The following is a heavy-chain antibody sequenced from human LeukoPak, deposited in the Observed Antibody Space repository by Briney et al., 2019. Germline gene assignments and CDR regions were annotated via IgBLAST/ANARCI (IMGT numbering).Heavy chain of an antibody. CDR2: ISGSGGST. CDR3: AIADRYYFDY. CDR1: GFTFSSYA. D-gene: IGHD1-14*01. J-gene: IGHJ4*02. Sequence: PGGSLRLSCVGSGFTFSSYAMSWVRQAPGKGLEWVSAISGSGGSTYYADSVKGRFTISRDNSKNTLYLQMNSLRAEDTAVYYCAIADRYYFDYWGQGTLVTVSS. V-gene: IGHV3-23*01.